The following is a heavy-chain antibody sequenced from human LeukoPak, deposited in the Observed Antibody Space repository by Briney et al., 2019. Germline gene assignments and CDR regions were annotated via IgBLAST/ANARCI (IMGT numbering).Heavy chain of an antibody. CDR1: GFTFSSYE. Sequence: GGSLRLSCAASGFTFSSYEMNWVRQAPGKGLEWVSYISSSGSTIYYADSVKGRFTISRDNAKNSLYLQMNSLRTEDTAVYYCAKDPRRGYRLPYYFDYWGQGTLVTVSS. CDR3: AKDPRRGYRLPYYFDY. CDR2: ISSSGSTI. D-gene: IGHD6-25*01. V-gene: IGHV3-48*03. J-gene: IGHJ4*02.